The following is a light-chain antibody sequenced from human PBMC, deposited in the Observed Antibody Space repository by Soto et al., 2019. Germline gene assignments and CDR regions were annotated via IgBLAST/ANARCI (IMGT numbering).Light chain of an antibody. V-gene: IGKV3-15*01. CDR2: GAS. CDR1: QSVSSK. J-gene: IGKJ5*01. CDR3: QQYNNWPPIT. Sequence: EIVMTQSPPTLSVSARQRATLXCKSSQSVSSKLAWYQQKPGQAPRLLIYGASTRATGIPARFSGSGSGTEFTLTISSLQSEDFAVYYCQQYNNWPPITFGQGTRLEIK.